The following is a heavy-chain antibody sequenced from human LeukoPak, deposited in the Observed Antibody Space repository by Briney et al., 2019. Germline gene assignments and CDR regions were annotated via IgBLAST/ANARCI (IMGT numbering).Heavy chain of an antibody. CDR3: ATEYRDYYDSSGNYLDD. CDR1: GYTFTSYA. D-gene: IGHD3-22*01. J-gene: IGHJ4*02. CDR2: INTNTGNP. Sequence: ASVKVSCKASGYTFTSYAMNWVRQAPGQGLEWMGWINTNTGNPTYAQGFTGRFVSSLDTSVSTAYLQISSLKAEDTAVYYCATEYRDYYDSSGNYLDDWGQGTLVTVSS. V-gene: IGHV7-4-1*02.